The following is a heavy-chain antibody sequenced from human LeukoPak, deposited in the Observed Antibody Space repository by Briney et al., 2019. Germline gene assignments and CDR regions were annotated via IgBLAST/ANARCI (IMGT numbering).Heavy chain of an antibody. CDR3: AKDRLIGLAAVPDY. CDR1: GFTFSSYG. V-gene: IGHV3-30*02. CDR2: IRHDGSNK. Sequence: GGSLRLSCAASGFTFSSYGMHWVRQAPGKGLEGVAFIRHDGSNKYYADSVKGRFTISRDNSKNTLYLQMNSLRAEDTAVYYCAKDRLIGLAAVPDYWGQGTLVTVSS. D-gene: IGHD6-13*01. J-gene: IGHJ4*02.